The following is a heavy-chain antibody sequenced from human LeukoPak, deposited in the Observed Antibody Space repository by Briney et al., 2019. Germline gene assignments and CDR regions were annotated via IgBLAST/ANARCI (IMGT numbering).Heavy chain of an antibody. Sequence: GASVKVFCKASGGTFSSYAISWVRQAPGQGLEWMGGIIPIFGTANYAQKFQGRVTITADESTSTAYMELSSLRSEDTAVYYCARDAFWSGYPTLFDYWGQGTLVTVSS. CDR3: ARDAFWSGYPTLFDY. V-gene: IGHV1-69*13. CDR1: GGTFSSYA. J-gene: IGHJ4*02. CDR2: IIPIFGTA. D-gene: IGHD3-3*01.